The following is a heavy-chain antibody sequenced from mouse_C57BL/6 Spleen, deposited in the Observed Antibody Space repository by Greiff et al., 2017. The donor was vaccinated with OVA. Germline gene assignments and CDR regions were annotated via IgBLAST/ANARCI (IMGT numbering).Heavy chain of an antibody. CDR2: INPGSGGT. V-gene: IGHV1-54*01. CDR1: GYAFTNYL. CDR3: AREDYGSSAWFAY. J-gene: IGHJ3*01. Sequence: QVQLQQSGAELVRPGTSVKVSCKASGYAFTNYLIEWVKQRPGQGLEWIGVINPGSGGTNYNEKFQGKATLTADKSSSTAYMQLSSLTSEDSAVYFCAREDYGSSAWFAYWGQGTLVTVSA. D-gene: IGHD1-1*01.